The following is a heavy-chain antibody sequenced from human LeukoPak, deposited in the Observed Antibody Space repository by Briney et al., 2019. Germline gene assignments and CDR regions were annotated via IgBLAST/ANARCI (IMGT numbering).Heavy chain of an antibody. CDR3: AKTNGYYDY. J-gene: IGHJ4*02. D-gene: IGHD3-22*01. CDR1: GLTFSSYA. CDR2: ISGGGDTT. V-gene: IGHV3-23*01. Sequence: GGSLRLSCAASGLTFSSYAMSWVRQAPGKGLEWVSGISGGGDTTYYAESVKGRFTISRDNSKNTLFLQMNSLSAEDTAVYYCAKTNGYYDYWGQGTLVAVSS.